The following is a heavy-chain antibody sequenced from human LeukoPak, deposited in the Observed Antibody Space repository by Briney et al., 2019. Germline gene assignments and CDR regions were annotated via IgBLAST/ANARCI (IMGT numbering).Heavy chain of an antibody. CDR2: TNPSGGST. CDR1: GGTFSTYV. Sequence: ASVKVSCKASGGTFSTYVISWVRQAPGQGLEWMGITNPSGGSTSYAQKFQGRVTMTRDMSTSTVYMELSSLRSEDTAVYYCARDTMVRGGGSTRTGYWGQGTLVTVSS. V-gene: IGHV1-46*01. J-gene: IGHJ4*02. CDR3: ARDTMVRGGGSTRTGY. D-gene: IGHD3-10*01.